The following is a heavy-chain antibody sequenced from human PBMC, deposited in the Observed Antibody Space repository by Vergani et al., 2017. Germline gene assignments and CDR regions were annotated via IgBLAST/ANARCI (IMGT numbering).Heavy chain of an antibody. D-gene: IGHD4-11*01. CDR1: GFTFSSYW. V-gene: IGHV3-7*01. CDR2: IKQDGSEK. CDR3: AGVVTTWEVISSAYYFDY. J-gene: IGHJ4*02. Sequence: EVQLVESGGGLVQPGGSLRLSCAASGFTFSSYWMSWVRQAPGKGLEWVANIKQDGSEKYYVDSVKGRFTISRDNAKNSLYLQMNSLRAEDTAVYSCAGVVTTWEVISSAYYFDYWGQGTLVTVSS.